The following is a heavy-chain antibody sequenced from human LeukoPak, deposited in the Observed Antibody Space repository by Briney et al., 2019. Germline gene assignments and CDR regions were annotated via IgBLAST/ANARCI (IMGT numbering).Heavy chain of an antibody. J-gene: IGHJ3*02. Sequence: GEALKISCKGSGYSFTSYWIGWVRQMPGKGLEWMGIIYPGDSDIRYSPSFQGQVIISADKSISTAYLQWSSLKASDTAIYYCARSCSTSCYLTDAFDIWGQGTMVTVSS. CDR1: GYSFTSYW. D-gene: IGHD2-2*01. CDR3: ARSCSTSCYLTDAFDI. V-gene: IGHV5-51*01. CDR2: IYPGDSDI.